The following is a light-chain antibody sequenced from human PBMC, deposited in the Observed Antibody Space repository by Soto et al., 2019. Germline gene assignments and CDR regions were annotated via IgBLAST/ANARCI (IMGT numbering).Light chain of an antibody. J-gene: IGLJ2*01. CDR2: END. CDR1: NSNVGHFNL. V-gene: IGLV2-23*01. Sequence: QSALTQPASVSASPGQSITISCTGTNSNVGHFNLVSWYQQHPGKAPQLIIYENDKRPSGVSDRFSGSKSGSTASLTISGLQAEDEADYYCASYVALFGAGTKLTVL. CDR3: ASYVAL.